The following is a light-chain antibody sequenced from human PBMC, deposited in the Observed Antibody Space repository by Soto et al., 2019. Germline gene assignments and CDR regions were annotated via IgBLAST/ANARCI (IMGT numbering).Light chain of an antibody. V-gene: IGKV1-16*01. Sequence: DIKMTQSPSSLSASVGDRVTLTCRASQRIDDYLGWCQQEPGKAPKSLISAASRLQSGVPSRFSATGSGTDFTLTISSLEPEDFATYYCQQYHSYPYTFGQGTRLEIK. CDR3: QQYHSYPYT. CDR2: AAS. CDR1: QRIDDY. J-gene: IGKJ5*01.